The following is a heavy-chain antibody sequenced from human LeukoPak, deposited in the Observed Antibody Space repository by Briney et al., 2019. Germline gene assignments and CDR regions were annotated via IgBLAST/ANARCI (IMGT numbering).Heavy chain of an antibody. CDR3: ARYCSVTSDYYYYMDV. CDR2: IDWDDDK. J-gene: IGHJ6*03. CDR1: GFSLSTSGMC. Sequence: REPGPALVKPTQTLTLTCTFSGFSLSTSGMCVSWIRQPPGKALEWLARIDWDDDKYYSTSLKTRLTISKDTSKNQVVLTMTNMDPVDTATYYCARYCSVTSDYYYYMDVWGKGTTVTVSS. D-gene: IGHD4-17*01. V-gene: IGHV2-70*11.